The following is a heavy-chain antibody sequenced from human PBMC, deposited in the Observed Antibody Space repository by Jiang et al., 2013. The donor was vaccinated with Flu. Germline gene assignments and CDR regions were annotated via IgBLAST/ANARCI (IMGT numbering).Heavy chain of an antibody. Sequence: SGAEVKKPGASVKVSCKASGYTFTGYYMHWVRQAPGQGLEWMGWINPNSGGTNYAQNFQGRVTMTRDTSISTAYMELSRLRSDDTAVYYCAREMSSIVVVTREWYFDLWGRGTPVTVSS. CDR3: AREMSSIVVVTREWYFDL. CDR1: GYTFTGYY. V-gene: IGHV1-2*02. J-gene: IGHJ2*01. CDR2: INPNSGGT. D-gene: IGHD2-21*02.